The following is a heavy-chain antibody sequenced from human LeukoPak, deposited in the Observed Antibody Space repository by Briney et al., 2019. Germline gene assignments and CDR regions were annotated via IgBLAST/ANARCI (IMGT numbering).Heavy chain of an antibody. CDR1: GFTFSSYA. CDR3: AKRPPGGSYTDY. D-gene: IGHD1-26*01. J-gene: IGHJ4*02. CDR2: ISGSGGST. Sequence: GGSLRLSCAASGFTFSSYAMSWVRQAPGKGLEWVSAISGSGGSTYYADSVKGRFTISRDNSKNTLYLQMNSLKAGDSAVYYCAKRPPGGSYTDYWGQGTLVTVSS. V-gene: IGHV3-23*01.